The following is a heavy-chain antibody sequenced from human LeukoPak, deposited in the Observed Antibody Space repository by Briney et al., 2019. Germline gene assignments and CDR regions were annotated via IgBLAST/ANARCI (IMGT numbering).Heavy chain of an antibody. D-gene: IGHD3-22*01. J-gene: IGHJ4*02. Sequence: SETLSLTCTVSSGSIISNNDYWAWIRQPPGKGLEWIGRIYTSGSTNYNPSLKSRVTMSVDTSKNQFSLKLSSVTAADTAVYYCAREHDSSGYLYYFDYWGQGTLVTVSS. CDR1: SGSIISNNDY. V-gene: IGHV4-61*05. CDR3: AREHDSSGYLYYFDY. CDR2: IYTSGST.